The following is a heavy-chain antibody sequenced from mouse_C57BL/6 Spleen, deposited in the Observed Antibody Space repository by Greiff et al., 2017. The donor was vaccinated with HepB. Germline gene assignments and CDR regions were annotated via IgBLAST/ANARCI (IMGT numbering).Heavy chain of an antibody. Sequence: QVQLKQSGAELARPGASVKLSCKASGYTFTSYGISWVKQRTGQGLEWIGEIYPRSGNTYYNEKFKGKATLTADKSSSTAYMELRSLTSEDSAVYFCARPSYDGKAWFAYWGQGTLVTVSA. CDR3: ARPSYDGKAWFAY. CDR1: GYTFTSYG. V-gene: IGHV1-81*01. CDR2: IYPRSGNT. J-gene: IGHJ3*01. D-gene: IGHD2-12*01.